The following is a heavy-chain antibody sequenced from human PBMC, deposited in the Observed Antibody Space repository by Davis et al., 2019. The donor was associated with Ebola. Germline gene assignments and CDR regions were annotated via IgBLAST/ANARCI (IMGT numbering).Heavy chain of an antibody. CDR1: GGSISGYY. V-gene: IGHV4-59*01. D-gene: IGHD2-15*01. CDR2: IYYSGFT. J-gene: IGHJ4*02. Sequence: PSETLSLTCTVSGGSISGYYWSWTRQPPGKGLEWIAYIYYSGFTNYNPSLKSRVTISVDTSKNQFSLKLTSVTAADTAVYYCATKPNSLYYFDYWGQGTPVTVSS. CDR3: ATKPNSLYYFDY.